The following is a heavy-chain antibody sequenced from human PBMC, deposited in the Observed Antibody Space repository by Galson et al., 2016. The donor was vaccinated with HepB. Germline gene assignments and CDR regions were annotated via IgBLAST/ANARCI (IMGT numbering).Heavy chain of an antibody. V-gene: IGHV3-53*01. J-gene: IGHJ3*01. Sequence: SLRLSCAASGFTVSSNYMSWVRQAPGKGLEWVSIIYSGGSTDSADSVKGRFTISRDNSKNTLYLQMNNLKAEDTAVYYCAREMPSRRFNFDVWGQGTMVTVS. CDR1: GFTVSSNY. CDR2: IYSGGST. D-gene: IGHD2-2*01. CDR3: AREMPSRRFNFDV.